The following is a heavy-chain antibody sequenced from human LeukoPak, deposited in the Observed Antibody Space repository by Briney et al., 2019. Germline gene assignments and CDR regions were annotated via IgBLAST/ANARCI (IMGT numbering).Heavy chain of an antibody. CDR2: IIPIFGTA. CDR3: ARTNYGSGSYYRAYYYYYMDV. V-gene: IGHV1-69*13. D-gene: IGHD3-10*01. CDR1: GGTFSSYA. Sequence: SVKVSCKASGGTFSSYAISWVRQAPGQGLEWMGGIIPIFGTANYAQKFQGRVTITADESTSTAYMELSSLRSEDTAVYYCARTNYGSGSYYRAYYYYYMDVWGKGTMVTISS. J-gene: IGHJ6*03.